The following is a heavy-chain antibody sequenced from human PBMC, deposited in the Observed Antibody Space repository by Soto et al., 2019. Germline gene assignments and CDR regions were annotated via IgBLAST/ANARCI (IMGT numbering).Heavy chain of an antibody. J-gene: IGHJ6*02. CDR3: ARAQGSSTSLEIYYYYYYGMDV. V-gene: IGHV1-69*01. D-gene: IGHD2-2*01. Sequence: QVQLVQSGAEVKKPGSSVKVSCKASGGTFSSYAISWVRQAPGQGLEWRGGIIPISGTANYAQKFQGRVTINEEESTRRAYTELSSLRSEDTAVYYCARAQGSSTSLEIYYYYYYGMDVWGQGTTVTVSS. CDR1: GGTFSSYA. CDR2: IIPISGTA.